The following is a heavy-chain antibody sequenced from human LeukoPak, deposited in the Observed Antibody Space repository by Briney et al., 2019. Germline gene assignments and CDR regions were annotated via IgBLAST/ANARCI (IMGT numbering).Heavy chain of an antibody. CDR3: ARVVQIEGSPSYFDY. V-gene: IGHV3-7*03. Sequence: GGSLRLSCAASGFTFSSYWMSWVRQAPGKGPEWVANIKQDGSEKYYVDSVKGRFTISRDNAKNSLYLQMNSLRAEDTAVYYCARVVQIEGSPSYFDYWGQGTLVTVSS. CDR1: GFTFSSYW. CDR2: IKQDGSEK. D-gene: IGHD1-26*01. J-gene: IGHJ4*02.